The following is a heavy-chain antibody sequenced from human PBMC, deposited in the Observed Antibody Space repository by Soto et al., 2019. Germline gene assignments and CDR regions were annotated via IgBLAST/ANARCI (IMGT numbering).Heavy chain of an antibody. CDR1: CGSISSSSYY. Sequence: SETLSLNCTVSCGSISSSSYYRGWIRQPPGKGLEWIGNVYYGGSTYYNPSLKSRVTISVETSKSQFSLKLSSVTAADTAVYYCAGGDYYHSSGYYFYYYTMDVWGQGTTVTVSS. D-gene: IGHD3-22*01. J-gene: IGHJ6*02. V-gene: IGHV4-39*01. CDR2: VYYGGST. CDR3: AGGDYYHSSGYYFYYYTMDV.